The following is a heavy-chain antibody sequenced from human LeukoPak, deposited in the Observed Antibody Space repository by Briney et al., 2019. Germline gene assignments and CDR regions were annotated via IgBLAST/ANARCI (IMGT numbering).Heavy chain of an antibody. CDR1: GGTFSSYA. J-gene: IGHJ4*02. V-gene: IGHV1-69*13. CDR3: ATSTVVTPAAFPFDY. CDR2: IIPIFATA. D-gene: IGHD4-23*01. Sequence: SVKVSCKASGGTFSSYAISWVRQAPGQGPEWMGGIIPIFATANYAQKFQGRVTITADESTSTAYMELSSLRSEDTAVYYCATSTVVTPAAFPFDYWGQGTLVTVSS.